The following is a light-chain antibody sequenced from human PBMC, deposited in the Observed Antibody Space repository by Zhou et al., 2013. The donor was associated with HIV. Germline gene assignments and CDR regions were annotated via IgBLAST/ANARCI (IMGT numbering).Light chain of an antibody. V-gene: IGKV1-39*01. Sequence: DIQMTQSPSSLSASVGDTVTITCRASQGISKWLAWYQQKPGKAPQLLIYDASRLQTGVPSRFSGSGSGTEFTLTISSLQPEDFATYFCQQSYTTPRTFGGGRRWTS. CDR1: QGISKW. CDR2: DAS. J-gene: IGKJ4*01. CDR3: QQSYTTPRT.